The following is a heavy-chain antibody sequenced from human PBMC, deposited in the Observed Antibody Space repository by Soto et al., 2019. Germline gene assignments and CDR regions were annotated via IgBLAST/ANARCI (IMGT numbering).Heavy chain of an antibody. V-gene: IGHV4-39*01. J-gene: IGHJ4*02. CDR1: GGSISSTNYY. CDR2: IYYSGTM. D-gene: IGHD3-22*01. Sequence: QLQLQESGPGLVKPSETLSLTCTVSGGSISSTNYYWGCIRQSPGKGLEWIASIYYSGTMYYNPSRRSRVTMSVDTSKNQFSLKLSSVTAADTAVYYCARLLHDSRGYYYFDFWGQGTLVTVSS. CDR3: ARLLHDSRGYYYFDF.